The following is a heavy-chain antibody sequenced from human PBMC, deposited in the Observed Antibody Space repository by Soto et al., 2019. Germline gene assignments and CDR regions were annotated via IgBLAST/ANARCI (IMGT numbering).Heavy chain of an antibody. J-gene: IGHJ6*02. D-gene: IGHD4-17*01. Sequence: QVQLVQSGAEEKKPGASVKVSCKASGYTFTNYAIHWVRQAPGQRLEWMGWINAGNGNTKYSRKFQGRVTITRDTSASTAYMELSSLRSDDTAVYYCARDFYGDYGYYYGMDVWGQGTTVTVSS. CDR2: INAGNGNT. CDR3: ARDFYGDYGYYYGMDV. V-gene: IGHV1-3*05. CDR1: GYTFTNYA.